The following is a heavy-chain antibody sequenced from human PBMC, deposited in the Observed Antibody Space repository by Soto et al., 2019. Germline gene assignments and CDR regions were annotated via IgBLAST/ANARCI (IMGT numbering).Heavy chain of an antibody. V-gene: IGHV4-34*01. J-gene: IGHJ5*02. CDR2: INHSGST. D-gene: IGHD2-15*01. Sequence: PSETLSLTCAVYGGSFSGYYWSWIRQPPGKGLEWIGEINHSGSTNYNPSLKSRVTISVDTSKNQFSLKLSSVTAADTAVYYCARGQCSGGSCYLFIHNWFDPWGQGTLVTVSS. CDR1: GGSFSGYY. CDR3: ARGQCSGGSCYLFIHNWFDP.